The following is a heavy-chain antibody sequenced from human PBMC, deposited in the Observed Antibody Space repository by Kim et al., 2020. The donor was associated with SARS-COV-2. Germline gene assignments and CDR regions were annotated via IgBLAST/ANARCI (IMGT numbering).Heavy chain of an antibody. Sequence: NNSPALTSRATISVDTSKNQFALKLSSVTAADTALYYCARVLEWLPVFDYWGQGTLVTVSS. CDR3: ARVLEWLPVFDY. V-gene: IGHV4-34*04. J-gene: IGHJ4*02. D-gene: IGHD3-3*01.